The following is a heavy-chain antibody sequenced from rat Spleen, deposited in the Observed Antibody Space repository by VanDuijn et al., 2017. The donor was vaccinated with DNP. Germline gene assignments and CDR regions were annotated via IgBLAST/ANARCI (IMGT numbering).Heavy chain of an antibody. CDR2: ISTRGGST. CDR3: ATATTDY. J-gene: IGHJ4*01. D-gene: IGHD1-10*01. Sequence: EVQLVESGGGLVQPGRSLKVSCVASGFTFSDYGMAWVRQAPKKGLEWVASISTRGGSTYYRDSVNGRFTISRDNAKNTQSRQMDSLRSEDTATYYCATATTDYWGQGTSVTVSS. CDR1: GFTFSDYG. V-gene: IGHV5S13*01.